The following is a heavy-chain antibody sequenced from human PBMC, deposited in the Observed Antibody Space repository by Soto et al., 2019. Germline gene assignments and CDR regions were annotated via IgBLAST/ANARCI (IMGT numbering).Heavy chain of an antibody. CDR3: ARSVAGREDYFDY. Sequence: SETLSLTCTVSGGSISSSSYYWGWIRQPPGKGLEWIGSIYYSGSTYYNPSLKSRVTISVDTSKNQFSLKLSSVTAADTAVYYCARSVAGREDYFDYWGQGTLXTVSS. D-gene: IGHD6-19*01. CDR1: GGSISSSSYY. J-gene: IGHJ4*02. V-gene: IGHV4-39*01. CDR2: IYYSGST.